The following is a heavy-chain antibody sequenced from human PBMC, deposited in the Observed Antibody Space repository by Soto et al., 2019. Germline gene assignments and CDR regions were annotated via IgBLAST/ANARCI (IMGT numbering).Heavy chain of an antibody. CDR2: INPTTGAT. J-gene: IGHJ4*02. Sequence: ASVKVSCKTSGYTFSTYFMHWVRRDPGQGLEWMGVINPTTGATSYSQKFQARVTMTRDTSTATVDMELSSLTSEDTAVYYCARDSNYDILTGYTYFDYWGQGTLVTVSS. D-gene: IGHD3-9*01. CDR1: GYTFSTYF. V-gene: IGHV1-46*01. CDR3: ARDSNYDILTGYTYFDY.